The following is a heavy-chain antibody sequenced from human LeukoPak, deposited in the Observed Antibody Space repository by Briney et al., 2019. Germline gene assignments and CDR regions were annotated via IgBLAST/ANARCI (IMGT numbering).Heavy chain of an antibody. J-gene: IGHJ6*02. Sequence: SETLSLTCNVSGGSLSKYYWSWIRQAPGKGLEWIGNIYNTGSTTYNPTLRSQVTILVDTSKNQFTLRLSAVTAANTACFYCARDHSSIYAEVLNDNMLFVWGQEATVCVS. CDR2: IYNTGST. CDR1: GGSLSKYY. V-gene: IGHV4-59*12. CDR3: ARDHSSIYAEVLNDNMLFV. D-gene: IGHD5/OR15-5a*01.